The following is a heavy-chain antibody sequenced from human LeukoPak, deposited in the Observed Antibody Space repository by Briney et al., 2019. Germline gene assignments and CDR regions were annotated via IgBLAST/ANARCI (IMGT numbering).Heavy chain of an antibody. CDR2: IKTKAGGGSS. CDR1: GFTFSHAW. Sequence: PGGSLRLSCTASGFTFSHAWMSWVRQSPGKGLEWVGRIKTKAGGGSSAYPAPVKGRFTISRDDSKDTLYLQMNSLRAEDTAVYYCAMAGYSSSWYPLYYYYMDVWGKGTTVTVSS. J-gene: IGHJ6*03. D-gene: IGHD6-13*01. CDR3: AMAGYSSSWYPLYYYYMDV. V-gene: IGHV3-15*01.